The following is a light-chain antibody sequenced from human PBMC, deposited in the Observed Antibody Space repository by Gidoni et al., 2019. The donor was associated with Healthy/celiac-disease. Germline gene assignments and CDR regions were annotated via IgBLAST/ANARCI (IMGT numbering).Light chain of an antibody. CDR2: DAS. CDR3: QQFNSYLLT. Sequence: AIQLTQSPSSLSASVGDRVTITCRASKGISSALAWYQQKPGKYPKLLIYDASSLDRGVPSRFSGSGSGTDFTLTISSLQPEDFATYYCQQFNSYLLTFGGGTKVEIK. J-gene: IGKJ4*01. CDR1: KGISSA. V-gene: IGKV1-13*02.